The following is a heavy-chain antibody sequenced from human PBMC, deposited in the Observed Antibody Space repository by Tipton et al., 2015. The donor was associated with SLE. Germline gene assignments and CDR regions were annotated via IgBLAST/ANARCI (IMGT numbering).Heavy chain of an antibody. D-gene: IGHD3-16*01. V-gene: IGHV4-4*07. CDR3: ARSMLTTKRVFDY. CDR1: GGSISFDY. Sequence: TLSLTCTVSGGSISFDYWSWIRQAAGRGLEWIGRIYSSGDRDYNPSLRSRVTMSIDASQNRVSLRLKSVSAADTAVYYCARSMLTTKRVFDYWGQGTLVTVSS. J-gene: IGHJ4*02. CDR2: IYSSGDR.